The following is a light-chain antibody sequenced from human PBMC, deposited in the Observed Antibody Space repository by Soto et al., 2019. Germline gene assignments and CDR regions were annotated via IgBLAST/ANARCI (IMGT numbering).Light chain of an antibody. Sequence: QSALTQPASVSGSPGQSITISCTGTSSDVGGYNYLSWYQQNPGKAPKVMIYEVSNRPPGVSNRFSGSKSGNTASLTISGLQAEDEADYYCSSYTTSGTPVFGGGTKLTVL. J-gene: IGLJ3*02. CDR3: SSYTTSGTPV. V-gene: IGLV2-14*01. CDR2: EVS. CDR1: SSDVGGYNY.